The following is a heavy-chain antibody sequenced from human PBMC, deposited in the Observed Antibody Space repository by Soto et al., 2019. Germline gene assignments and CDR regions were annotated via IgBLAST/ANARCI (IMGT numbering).Heavy chain of an antibody. Sequence: HPGGSLRLSCAASGFTFSSYGMHWVRQAPGKGLEWVAVIWYDGSNKYYADSVKGRFTISRDNSKNTLYLQMNSLRAEDTAVYYCAREPRNYDILTGYYYYYYMDVWGKGTTVTVSS. J-gene: IGHJ6*03. D-gene: IGHD3-9*01. CDR1: GFTFSSYG. CDR2: IWYDGSNK. V-gene: IGHV3-33*01. CDR3: AREPRNYDILTGYYYYYYMDV.